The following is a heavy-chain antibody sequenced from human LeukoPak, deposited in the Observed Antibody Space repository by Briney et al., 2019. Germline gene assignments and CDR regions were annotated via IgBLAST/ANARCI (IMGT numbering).Heavy chain of an antibody. D-gene: IGHD3-22*01. V-gene: IGHV1-2*02. CDR1: GYTFTGYY. J-gene: IGHJ4*02. CDR2: INPNSGGT. CDR3: ARAENYDSSGSQDY. Sequence: ASVPVSCKASGYTFTGYYMHWVRQAPGQGLEWMGWINPNSGGTNYAQTFQGRVTMTRDTSISTAYMELSRLRSDDTAVYYCARAENYDSSGSQDYWGQGTLVTVSS.